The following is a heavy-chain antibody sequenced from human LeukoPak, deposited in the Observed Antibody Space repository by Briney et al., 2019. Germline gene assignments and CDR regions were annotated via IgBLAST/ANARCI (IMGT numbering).Heavy chain of an antibody. CDR1: GFTFSSYW. V-gene: IGHV3-74*01. Sequence: PGGSLRLSCAASGFTFSSYWMHWVRQAPGKGLVWVSRINSDGSTTSYADSVKGRFTISRDNAKNSLFLQMNSLRAEDTAMYYCVKIGGRAHGMDVWGQGTTVTVSS. D-gene: IGHD2/OR15-2a*01. CDR3: VKIGGRAHGMDV. J-gene: IGHJ6*02. CDR2: INSDGSTT.